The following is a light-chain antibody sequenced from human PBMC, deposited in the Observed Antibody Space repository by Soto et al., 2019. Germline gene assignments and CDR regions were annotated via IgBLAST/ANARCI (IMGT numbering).Light chain of an antibody. CDR3: QQSDSTPYT. Sequence: DIQMTQSPSSLSASVGDRVTITCRASQTISTYLNWYQQKPGKAPRLLIYDASSLLSGVPSRFSGSGSGTDFTLTIDSLQPEDFSTYSCQQSDSTPYTFGQGTKV. CDR1: QTISTY. CDR2: DAS. J-gene: IGKJ2*01. V-gene: IGKV1-39*01.